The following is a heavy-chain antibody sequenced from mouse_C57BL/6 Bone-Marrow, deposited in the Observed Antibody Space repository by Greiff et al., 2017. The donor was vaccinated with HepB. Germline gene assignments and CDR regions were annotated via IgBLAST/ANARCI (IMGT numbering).Heavy chain of an antibody. CDR2: IYPGSGST. Sequence: KPGQGLEWIGDIYPGSGSTNYNEKFKSKATLTVDTSSSTAYMQLSSLTSEDSAVYYCAVTTVVATKYFDVWGTGTTVTVSS. V-gene: IGHV1-55*01. D-gene: IGHD1-1*01. CDR3: AVTTVVATKYFDV. J-gene: IGHJ1*03.